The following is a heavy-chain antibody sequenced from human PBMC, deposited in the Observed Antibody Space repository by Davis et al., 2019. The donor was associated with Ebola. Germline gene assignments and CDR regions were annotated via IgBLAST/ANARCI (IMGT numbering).Heavy chain of an antibody. CDR3: ARARYYDYIWGSYRPTAYFDY. CDR2: ISSSSSTI. Sequence: GGSLRLSCAVSGFTFSSYAMSWVRQAPGKGLEWVSYISSSSSTIYYADSVKGRFTISRDNAKNSLYLQMNSLRDEDTAVYYCARARYYDYIWGSYRPTAYFDYWGQGTLVTVSS. D-gene: IGHD3-16*02. CDR1: GFTFSSYA. V-gene: IGHV3-48*02. J-gene: IGHJ4*02.